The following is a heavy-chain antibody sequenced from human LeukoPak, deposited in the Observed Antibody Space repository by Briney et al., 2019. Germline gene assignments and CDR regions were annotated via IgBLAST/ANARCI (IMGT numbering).Heavy chain of an antibody. CDR2: ISAYNGNT. Sequence: ASVKVSCKASGGTFSSYAISWVRQAPGQGLEWMGWISAYNGNTNYAQKVQGRVTMTTDTSTSTAYMELRSLRSDDTAVYYCARCISVAEGENWFDPWGQGTLVTVSS. CDR3: ARCISVAEGENWFDP. D-gene: IGHD6-19*01. V-gene: IGHV1-18*01. CDR1: GGTFSSYA. J-gene: IGHJ5*02.